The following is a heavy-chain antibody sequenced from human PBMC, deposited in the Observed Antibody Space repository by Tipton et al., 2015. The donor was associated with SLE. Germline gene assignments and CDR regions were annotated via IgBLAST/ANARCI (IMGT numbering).Heavy chain of an antibody. J-gene: IGHJ4*02. CDR3: ARDDYDSYFDY. CDR1: GYSFTSYW. D-gene: IGHD3-16*01. V-gene: IGHV4/OR15-8*01. Sequence: QLVQSGAEVKKPGESLKISCKGSGYSFTSYWIGWVRQPPGKGLEWIGEIYHSGSTNYNPSLKSRVTISVDKSKNQFSLKLSSVTAADTAVYYCARDDYDSYFDYWGQGTLVTVSS. CDR2: IYHSGST.